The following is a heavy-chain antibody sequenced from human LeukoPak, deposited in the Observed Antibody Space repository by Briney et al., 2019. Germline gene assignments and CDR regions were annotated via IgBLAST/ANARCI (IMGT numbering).Heavy chain of an antibody. CDR2: VNHSGST. CDR3: ARGPIAVAGGGIDY. Sequence: SETLSLTCAVYGGSFSGYYWSWIRQPPGKGLEWIGEVNHSGSTNYNPSLKSRVTISVDTSKNQFSLNLSSVTAADTAVYYCARGPIAVAGGGIDYWGQGTLVTVSS. D-gene: IGHD6-19*01. V-gene: IGHV4-34*01. CDR1: GGSFSGYY. J-gene: IGHJ4*02.